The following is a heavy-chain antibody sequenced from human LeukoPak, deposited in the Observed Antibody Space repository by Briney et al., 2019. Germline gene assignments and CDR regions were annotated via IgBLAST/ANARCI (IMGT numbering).Heavy chain of an antibody. D-gene: IGHD6-19*01. Sequence: SVKVSCTASGGTFSSYAISWVRQAPGQGLEWMGGIIPIFGTANYAQKFQGRVTITADEPTSAAYMELSSLRSEDTAVYYCARGDRALSSGWDMDVWGQGTTVTVSS. CDR2: IIPIFGTA. J-gene: IGHJ6*02. CDR3: ARGDRALSSGWDMDV. CDR1: GGTFSSYA. V-gene: IGHV1-69*13.